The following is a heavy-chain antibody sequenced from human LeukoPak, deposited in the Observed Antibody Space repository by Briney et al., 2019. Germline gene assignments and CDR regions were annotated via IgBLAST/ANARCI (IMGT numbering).Heavy chain of an antibody. J-gene: IGHJ4*02. D-gene: IGHD2-2*01. CDR2: ISGYNGNA. CDR1: GYRFTSYG. CDR3: AREYCSTTRCYMADY. Sequence: ASVKVSCKASGYRFTSYGISWVRQAPGQGLEWMGWISGYNGNANYAQKLQGRVTMTTDTSTSTAYMELRSLRSDDTAVYYCAREYCSTTRCYMADYWGQGTSVTVSS. V-gene: IGHV1-18*01.